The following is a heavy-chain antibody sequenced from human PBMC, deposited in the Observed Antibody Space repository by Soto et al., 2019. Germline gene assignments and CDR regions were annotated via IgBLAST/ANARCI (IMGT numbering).Heavy chain of an antibody. CDR3: ARDVGYHYDGSPSGQFDF. J-gene: IGHJ4*02. CDR2: IYHSGST. CDR1: GNSISTTNW. D-gene: IGHD3-22*01. Sequence: PSETLSLTCVVSGNSISTTNWWSCVRQSPGKGLEWIGEIYHSGSTNYNPSLKSRVTISVDKSKNQFSLKLSSVTAADTTVYYCARDVGYHYDGSPSGQFDFWGQGTLVTVSS. V-gene: IGHV4-4*02.